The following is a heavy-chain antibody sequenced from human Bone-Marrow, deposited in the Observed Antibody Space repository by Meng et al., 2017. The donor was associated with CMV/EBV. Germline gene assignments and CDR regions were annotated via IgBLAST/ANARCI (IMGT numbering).Heavy chain of an antibody. CDR2: IYSTGHT. J-gene: IGHJ4*02. CDR1: GFTVSDNY. V-gene: IGHV3-53*01. Sequence: GGSLRLSCAVSGFTVSDNYMSWVRQAPGKGLQWVSVIYSTGHTFYADSVKGRFTISRDNSKNTLYLQMNSRRAEDTAVYYFAKRFGIVVVPADINWGQGTLVTVSS. CDR3: AKRFGIVVVPADIN. D-gene: IGHD2-2*01.